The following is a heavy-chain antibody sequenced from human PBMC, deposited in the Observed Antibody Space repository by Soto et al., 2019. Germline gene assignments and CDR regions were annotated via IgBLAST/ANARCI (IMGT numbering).Heavy chain of an antibody. V-gene: IGHV4-59*01. CDR3: ARGLPVGGFFDP. D-gene: IGHD3-10*01. CDR1: GASISSYY. Sequence: ASETLSLPCTVSGASISSYYWTWLRQPPGKGLEWIGYIYHSGITNSNPSPKSRLTMSVDTSKNQFSLNLISVTAADTAVYYCARGLPVGGFFDPWGQGTLVTVSS. CDR2: IYHSGIT. J-gene: IGHJ5*02.